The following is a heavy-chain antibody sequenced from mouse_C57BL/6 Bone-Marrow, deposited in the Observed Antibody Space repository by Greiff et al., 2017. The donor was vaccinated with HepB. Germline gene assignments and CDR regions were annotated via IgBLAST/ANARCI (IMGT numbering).Heavy chain of an antibody. V-gene: IGHV1-81*01. CDR2: IYPRSGNT. Sequence: QVQLQQPGAELVMPGASVKLSCKASGYTFTSYWMHWVKQRPGQGLEWIGEIYPRSGNTYYNEKFKGKATLTADKSSSTAYMELRSLTSEDSAVYFCARFAYWGQGTLVTVSA. CDR1: GYTFTSYW. CDR3: ARFAY. J-gene: IGHJ3*01.